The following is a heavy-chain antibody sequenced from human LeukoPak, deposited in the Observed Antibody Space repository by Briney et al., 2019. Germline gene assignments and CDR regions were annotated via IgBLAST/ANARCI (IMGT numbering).Heavy chain of an antibody. Sequence: GVLRLSCAASGFTFDDYVMSWVGPAPPKGREWVSGGNWNGGSTGYADSVKGRFTISRDNAKNSLYLQMNSLRAEDTALDYCARDRGRYSSSWYDYWGQGTLVTVSS. D-gene: IGHD6-13*01. J-gene: IGHJ4*02. V-gene: IGHV3-20*04. CDR3: ARDRGRYSSSWYDY. CDR1: GFTFDDYV. CDR2: GNWNGGST.